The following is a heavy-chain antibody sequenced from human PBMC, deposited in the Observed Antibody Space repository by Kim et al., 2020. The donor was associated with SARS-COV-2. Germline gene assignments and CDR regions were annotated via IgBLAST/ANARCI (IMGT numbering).Heavy chain of an antibody. Sequence: GGSLRLSCAASGFTFNDYNMNWVRQAPGKGLEWISYISSGAHIIHYADSVKGRFTISRDNANNIMYLQINSLRDEDTGVYYCARGPYSSSWYNYFDPWG. D-gene: IGHD6-13*01. J-gene: IGHJ5*02. V-gene: IGHV3-48*02. CDR2: ISSGAHII. CDR1: GFTFNDYN. CDR3: ARGPYSSSWYNYFDP.